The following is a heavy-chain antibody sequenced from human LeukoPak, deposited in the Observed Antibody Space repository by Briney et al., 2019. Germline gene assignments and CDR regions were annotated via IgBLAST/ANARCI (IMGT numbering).Heavy chain of an antibody. J-gene: IGHJ4*02. CDR2: IYNRGST. D-gene: IGHD2-2*01. V-gene: IGHV4-30-2*01. Sequence: PSETLSLTCAVSGGSISSGGYSWSWIRQPPGKGLEWIGGIYNRGSTYYNPSLKIRVTISIDTSKNQFSLKLTSVTAADTAFYYCARGGGYCSSNTCSPFDYWGQGTLVTVSA. CDR3: ARGGGYCSSNTCSPFDY. CDR1: GGSISSGGYS.